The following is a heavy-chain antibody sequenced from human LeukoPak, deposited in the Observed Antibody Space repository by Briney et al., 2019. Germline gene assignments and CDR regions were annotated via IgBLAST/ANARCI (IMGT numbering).Heavy chain of an antibody. CDR3: AKSPSDGNERIAAAGTGAFDI. J-gene: IGHJ3*02. Sequence: TGGSLRLSCTASGFTFGDYAMSWVRQAPGKGLEWVAVISYDGSNKYYADSVKGRFTISRDNSKNTLYLQMNSLRAEDTALYYCAKSPSDGNERIAAAGTGAFDIWGQGTMVTVSS. D-gene: IGHD6-13*01. V-gene: IGHV3-30-3*02. CDR2: ISYDGSNK. CDR1: GFTFGDYA.